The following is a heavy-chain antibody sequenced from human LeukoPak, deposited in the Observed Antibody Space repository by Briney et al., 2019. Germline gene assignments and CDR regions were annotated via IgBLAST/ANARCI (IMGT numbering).Heavy chain of an antibody. CDR3: ARGCPPGHCSSTSCYELDFDY. CDR2: INHSGST. Sequence: SETLSLTCAVYGGSFSGYYWSWIRQPPGKGLEWIGEINHSGSTNYNPSLKSRVTISVDTSKNQFSLKLSSVTAADTAVYYCARGCPPGHCSSTSCYELDFDYWGQGTLVTVSS. V-gene: IGHV4-34*01. CDR1: GGSFSGYY. J-gene: IGHJ4*02. D-gene: IGHD2-2*01.